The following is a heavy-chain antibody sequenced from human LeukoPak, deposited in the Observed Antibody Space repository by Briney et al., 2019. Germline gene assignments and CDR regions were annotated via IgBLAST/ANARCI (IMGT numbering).Heavy chain of an antibody. Sequence: GGSLRLSCAASGFTFSSYAMSWVRQAPGKGLEWVSAISGSGGSTYYADSVKGRFTISRDNAKNSLYLQMNSLRAEDTAVYYCARDPGYCSGGSCQYYYYYMDVWGKGTTVTVSS. D-gene: IGHD2-15*01. J-gene: IGHJ6*03. V-gene: IGHV3-23*01. CDR1: GFTFSSYA. CDR2: ISGSGGST. CDR3: ARDPGYCSGGSCQYYYYYMDV.